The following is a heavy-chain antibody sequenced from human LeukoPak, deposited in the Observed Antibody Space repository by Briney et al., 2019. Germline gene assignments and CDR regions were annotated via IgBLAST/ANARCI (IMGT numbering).Heavy chain of an antibody. CDR2: INHSGST. CDR1: GGSFSGYY. V-gene: IGHV4-34*01. CDR3: ARGGGRYCSSTSCYVGY. J-gene: IGHJ4*02. Sequence: PSETLSLTCAVYGGSFSGYYWSWIRQPPGKGLEWIGEINHSGSTNYNPSLKSRVTISVDTSKNQFSLKLSSVTAADTAVYYRARGGGRYCSSTSCYVGYWGQGTLVTVSS. D-gene: IGHD2-2*01.